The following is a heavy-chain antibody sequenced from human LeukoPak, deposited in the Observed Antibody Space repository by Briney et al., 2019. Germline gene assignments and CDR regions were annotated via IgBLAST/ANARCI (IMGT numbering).Heavy chain of an antibody. J-gene: IGHJ1*01. CDR3: AKGPSGIAVAGSPKYFQH. CDR1: GFTFDDYA. V-gene: IGHV3-9*01. Sequence: SLRLSCAASGFTFDDYAMHWVRQAPGKGLEWVSGISWNSGSIDYVDSVKGRFTISRDNAKNSLYLQMNSLRAEDTALYYCAKGPSGIAVAGSPKYFQHWGQGTLVTVSS. D-gene: IGHD6-19*01. CDR2: ISWNSGSI.